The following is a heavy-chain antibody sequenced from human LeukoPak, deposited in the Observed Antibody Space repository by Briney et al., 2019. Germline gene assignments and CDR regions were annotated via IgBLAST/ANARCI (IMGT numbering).Heavy chain of an antibody. CDR1: GGSISTYY. J-gene: IGHJ6*02. Sequence: SETLSLTCTVSGGSISTYYWSWIRQSPGKGLEWIGYIYYSGSTDYNPSLKSRVTISIDTSKNQFSLRLSSVTAADTAVYYCARQSRYYYGMDVWGQGTTVTVSS. D-gene: IGHD3-9*01. CDR2: IYYSGST. V-gene: IGHV4-59*08. CDR3: ARQSRYYYGMDV.